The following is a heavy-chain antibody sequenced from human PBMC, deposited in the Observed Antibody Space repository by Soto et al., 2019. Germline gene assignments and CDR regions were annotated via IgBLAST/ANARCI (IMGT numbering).Heavy chain of an antibody. Sequence: QVQLVQSGAEVKKPGSSVKVSCKASGGTFSRHSVSWVRQAPGQGLEWMGGIIPMFGTANHAQKFQGRVTITADESMSKVFRELRSLRSDDTAIYYCARGWGYETTDYYFAYWGQGTQVIVSS. CDR2: IIPMFGTA. J-gene: IGHJ4*02. CDR1: GGTFSRHS. D-gene: IGHD3-10*01. CDR3: ARGWGYETTDYYFAY. V-gene: IGHV1-69*01.